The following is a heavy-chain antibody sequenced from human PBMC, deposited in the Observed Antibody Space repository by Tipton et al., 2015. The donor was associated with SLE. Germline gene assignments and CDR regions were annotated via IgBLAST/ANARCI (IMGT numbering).Heavy chain of an antibody. Sequence: LRLSCTVSGGSITRSNFYWAWIRQPPGKGLEWVGSIFYSGGTYYNTSLESRVTISVDTSKNQFSLKLTSVTAADTAVYYCARGARGYTYGSDEDFDSWGQGTLVTVSS. CDR3: ARGARGYTYGSDEDFDS. CDR1: GGSITRSNFY. D-gene: IGHD5-18*01. V-gene: IGHV4-39*07. CDR2: IFYSGGT. J-gene: IGHJ4*02.